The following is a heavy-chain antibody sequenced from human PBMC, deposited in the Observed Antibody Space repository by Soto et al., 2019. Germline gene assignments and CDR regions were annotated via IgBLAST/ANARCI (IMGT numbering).Heavy chain of an antibody. CDR1: GFTLSNYA. D-gene: IGHD3-16*01. CDR3: AKGLESVMPPDV. Sequence: EVQLLESGGGLVQPGVSLRLSCAASGFTLSNYAMTWVRQAPGKGLQWVSSISGSTTYYADSVKGRFTISRDISKNTVYLQMNSLSAEDTALYYCAKGLESVMPPDVWGHVTTVTVSS. CDR2: ISGSTT. J-gene: IGHJ3*01. V-gene: IGHV3-23*01.